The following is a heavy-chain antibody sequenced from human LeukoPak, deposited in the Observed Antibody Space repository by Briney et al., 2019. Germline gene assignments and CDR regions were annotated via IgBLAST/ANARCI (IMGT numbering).Heavy chain of an antibody. CDR2: ISNDETNK. CDR3: AKEGQRGSYGVYDDYH. J-gene: IGHJ5*02. D-gene: IGHD5/OR15-5a*01. CDR1: GFTFSRDG. V-gene: IGHV3-30*18. Sequence: GGSLRLSCAASGFTFSRDGMHWVRQAPGKGLEWVAVISNDETNKYYTDSVRGRFTIYRDNSKNMVYLQMNSLRVEDTAVYYCAKEGQRGSYGVYDDYHWGQGTLVTVSS.